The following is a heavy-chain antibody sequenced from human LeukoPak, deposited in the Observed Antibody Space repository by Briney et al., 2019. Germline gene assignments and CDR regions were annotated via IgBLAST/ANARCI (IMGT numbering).Heavy chain of an antibody. D-gene: IGHD3-3*01. V-gene: IGHV5-51*01. CDR2: IYPVDSDT. CDR3: ARHRGTIFGMVMYNWFDP. CDR1: GYIITSYW. J-gene: IGHJ5*02. Sequence: GESLKISCEASGYIITSYWSGWVLQMPGKSREWVALIYPVDSDTRYNPSFQGQVTISADKSINTVYLQWTSLRASDSAMYYCARHRGTIFGMVMYNWFDPWGQGTLVTVSS.